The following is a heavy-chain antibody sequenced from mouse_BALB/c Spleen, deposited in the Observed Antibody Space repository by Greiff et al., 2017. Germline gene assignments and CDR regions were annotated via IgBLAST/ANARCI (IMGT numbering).Heavy chain of an antibody. Sequence: DVQLQESGPGLVKPSQSLSLTCTVTGYSITSDYAWNWIRQFPGNKLEWMGYISYSGSTSYNPSLKSRISITRDTSKNQFFLQLNSVTTEDTATYYCAMYGNYLFAYWGQGTLVTVSA. V-gene: IGHV3-2*02. J-gene: IGHJ3*01. CDR2: ISYSGST. D-gene: IGHD2-10*02. CDR1: GYSITSDYA. CDR3: AMYGNYLFAY.